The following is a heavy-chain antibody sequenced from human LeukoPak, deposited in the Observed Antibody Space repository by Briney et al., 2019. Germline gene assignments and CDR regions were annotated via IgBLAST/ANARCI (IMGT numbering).Heavy chain of an antibody. J-gene: IGHJ4*02. Sequence: GGSLRLSCAASGSTFSSYAMHWVRQAPGKGLEWVAVISYDGSNKYYADSVKGRFTISRDNSKNTLYLQMNSLRAEDTAVYYCARATKQWLVRKLDYWGQGTLVTVSS. CDR2: ISYDGSNK. CDR3: ARATKQWLVRKLDY. CDR1: GSTFSSYA. V-gene: IGHV3-30-3*01. D-gene: IGHD6-19*01.